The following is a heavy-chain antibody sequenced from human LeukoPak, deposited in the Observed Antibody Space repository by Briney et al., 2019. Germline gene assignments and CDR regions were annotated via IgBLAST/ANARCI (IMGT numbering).Heavy chain of an antibody. J-gene: IGHJ6*03. CDR2: INPNSGGT. V-gene: IGHV1-2*02. D-gene: IGHD6-13*01. Sequence: ASVKVSCKASGYTFTGYYMHWVRQAPGQGLEWMGWINPNSGGTNYAQKFQGRVTMTRDTSISTAYMELSRLRSDDMAVYYCARNEKTPQQLATLYYYYYMDVWGKGTTVTVSS. CDR1: GYTFTGYY. CDR3: ARNEKTPQQLATLYYYYYMDV.